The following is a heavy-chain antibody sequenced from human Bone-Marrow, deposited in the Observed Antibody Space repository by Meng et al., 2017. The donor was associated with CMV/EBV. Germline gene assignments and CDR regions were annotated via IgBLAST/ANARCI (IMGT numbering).Heavy chain of an antibody. J-gene: IGHJ6*02. CDR2: ISSSSSCI. Sequence: GGSLRLSCAASRFTFSSYSMNWVRQAPGKGLEWVSSISSSSSCIYYADSVKGRFTISRDNAKNSLYLQMNSLRAEDTAVYYCARGPPYFAIYYGIDAWGQGTTVTVSS. CDR3: ARGPPYFAIYYGIDA. D-gene: IGHD2/OR15-2a*01. V-gene: IGHV3-21*01. CDR1: RFTFSSYS.